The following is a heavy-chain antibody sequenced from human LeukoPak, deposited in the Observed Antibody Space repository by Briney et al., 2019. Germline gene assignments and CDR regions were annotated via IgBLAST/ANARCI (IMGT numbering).Heavy chain of an antibody. CDR1: GVSISSYY. Sequence: SETLSLTRTVSGVSISSYYWSWIRQPAGKGLEWIGRIYTSGSTNYNPSLKSRVTMSVDTSKNQFSLKLSSVTAADTAVYYCASGIAARPDAFDIWGQGTMVTVSS. D-gene: IGHD6-6*01. V-gene: IGHV4-4*07. CDR3: ASGIAARPDAFDI. J-gene: IGHJ3*02. CDR2: IYTSGST.